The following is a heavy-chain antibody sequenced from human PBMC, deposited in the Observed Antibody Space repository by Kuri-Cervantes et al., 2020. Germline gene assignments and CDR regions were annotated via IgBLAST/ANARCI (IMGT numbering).Heavy chain of an antibody. CDR3: ARDREYSSSWGDYYYGMDV. CDR2: IGTAGDT. D-gene: IGHD6-6*01. Sequence: GESLKISCAASGFTFSSYDMHWVRQATGKGLEWVSAIGTAGDTYYPGSVKGRFTISRDNAKNSLYLQMNSLRAEDTAVYYCARDREYSSSWGDYYYGMDVWGQGTTVTVSS. J-gene: IGHJ6*02. CDR1: GFTFSSYD. V-gene: IGHV3-13*01.